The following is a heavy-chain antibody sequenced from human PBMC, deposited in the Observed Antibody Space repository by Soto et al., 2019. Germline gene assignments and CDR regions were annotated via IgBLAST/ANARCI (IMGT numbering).Heavy chain of an antibody. V-gene: IGHV1-46*01. CDR1: GYAFTGYF. CDR3: ARNWGITMVQGVPKNTHPNYSGVDF. CDR2: IIPSGGCT. Sequence: VLVKLSCKSAGYAFTGYFIDWVRQEPGRGLEWMGIIIPSGGCTNNAQQFQGRVTMTRDKSTSTVDMELSSLRSEDTAVYFCARNWGITMVQGVPKNTHPNYSGVDFWGQGTTVTVSS. J-gene: IGHJ6*02. D-gene: IGHD3-10*01.